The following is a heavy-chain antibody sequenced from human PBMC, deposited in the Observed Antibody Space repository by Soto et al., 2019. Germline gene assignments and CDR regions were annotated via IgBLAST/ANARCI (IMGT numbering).Heavy chain of an antibody. CDR2: ISGSGGSA. CDR3: AKDLISSGWSTWFDP. Sequence: EVPLLESGGGLVQPGGSLRLSCAASGFTFSSYAMTWVRQAPGKGLEWVSVISGSGGSAQYADSVRGRFTISRDNAWDTVYLHMNSLRVEDTAIYYCAKDLISSGWSTWFDPWGQGTLVTVSS. V-gene: IGHV3-23*01. J-gene: IGHJ5*02. D-gene: IGHD6-19*01. CDR1: GFTFSSYA.